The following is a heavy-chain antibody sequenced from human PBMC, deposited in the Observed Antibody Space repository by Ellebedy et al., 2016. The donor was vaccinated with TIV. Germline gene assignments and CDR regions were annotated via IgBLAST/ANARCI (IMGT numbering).Heavy chain of an antibody. CDR3: VSFTLGNIFEN. CDR2: TRSQVSGYTV. CDR1: GFTFSDHL. J-gene: IGHJ4*02. V-gene: IGHV3-72*01. D-gene: IGHD2-15*01. Sequence: PGGSLRLSCAASGFTFSDHLMDWVRQAPGKGLEWVARTRSQVSGYTVEYASSVKGRFTISRDDSKNSLYLQMNSLKIEDTAVYYCVSFTLGNIFENWGQGTQVTVSS.